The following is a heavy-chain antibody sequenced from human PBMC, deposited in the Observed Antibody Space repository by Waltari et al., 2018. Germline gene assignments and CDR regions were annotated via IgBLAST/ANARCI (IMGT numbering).Heavy chain of an antibody. J-gene: IGHJ4*02. Sequence: QIQLVQSGGEVKKPGASVKVSCKASGFTFTTYGFTWVLQAPGQGLEWMGGINTYNGDTNFAQKFQDRLTMTTDTSTSTAHMELRSLRSDDTAVYYCARSLRCYYDSSGYCLFDYWGQGTLVTVSS. CDR2: INTYNGDT. CDR3: ARSLRCYYDSSGYCLFDY. D-gene: IGHD3-22*01. V-gene: IGHV1-18*01. CDR1: GFTFTTYG.